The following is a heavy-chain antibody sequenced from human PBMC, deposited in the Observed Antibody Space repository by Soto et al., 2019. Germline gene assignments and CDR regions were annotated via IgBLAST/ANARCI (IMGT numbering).Heavy chain of an antibody. D-gene: IGHD3-10*01. CDR2: ISGSGGST. CDR1: GFTFSSYA. Sequence: EVQLLESGGGLVQPGGSLRLSCAASGFTFSSYAMSWVRQAPGKGLEWVSAISGSGGSTYYADSVKGRFTISRDNSKNTLYLQMNRLRAEDTAVYYCAATRSLYGSGSYIWGQGTMVTVSS. CDR3: AATRSLYGSGSYI. V-gene: IGHV3-23*01. J-gene: IGHJ3*02.